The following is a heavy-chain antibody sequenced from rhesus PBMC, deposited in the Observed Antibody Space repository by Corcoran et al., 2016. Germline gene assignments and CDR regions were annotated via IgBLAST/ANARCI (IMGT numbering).Heavy chain of an antibody. CDR2: LYGSGGSN. D-gene: IGHD5-42*01. V-gene: IGHV4S14*01. CDR1: GYSIRIGYY. Sequence: QVQLQASGPGLVKPSEPLSLTSAVSGYSIRIGYYWGWIRQPPVKGLACIGILYGSGGSNYLNPSLKSRVTLSVDTSKNQFSLKLSSVTAADTAVYYCARVGSSWSEWDTVGTEWYFDLWGPGTPITISS. J-gene: IGHJ2*01. CDR3: ARVGSSWSEWDTVGTEWYFDL.